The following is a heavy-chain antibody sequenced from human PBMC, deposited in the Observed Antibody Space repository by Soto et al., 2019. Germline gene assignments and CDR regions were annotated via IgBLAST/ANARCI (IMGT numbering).Heavy chain of an antibody. V-gene: IGHV3-53*04. J-gene: IGHJ6*02. CDR2: IYSGGST. Sequence: EVQLVESGGGLVQPGGSLRLSCAASGFTVSRNYMSWVRQAPGKGLERVSVIYSGGSTYYAASVKGRFTISRHNTKNTQHLIMSRLRAEDTAEYCCANDPYYDSSCYLASYGMDLWGQGTTVTVTS. CDR3: ANDPYYDSSCYLASYGMDL. CDR1: GFTVSRNY. D-gene: IGHD3-22*01.